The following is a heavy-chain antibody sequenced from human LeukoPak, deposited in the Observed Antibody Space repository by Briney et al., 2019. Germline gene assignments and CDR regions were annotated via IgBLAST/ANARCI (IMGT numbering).Heavy chain of an antibody. J-gene: IGHJ4*02. CDR1: GFAFSSYG. Sequence: GGTLRLSCAASGFAFSSYGMSWVRQAPGKGLEWVSSIDSSGGYMFYADSVKGRFTISRDNAKNSLYLQMNSLRAEDTAVYYCARENAMYYYDSSGYYVGGGKNFDYWGQGTLVTVSS. V-gene: IGHV3-21*01. D-gene: IGHD3-22*01. CDR3: ARENAMYYYDSSGYYVGGGKNFDY. CDR2: IDSSGGYM.